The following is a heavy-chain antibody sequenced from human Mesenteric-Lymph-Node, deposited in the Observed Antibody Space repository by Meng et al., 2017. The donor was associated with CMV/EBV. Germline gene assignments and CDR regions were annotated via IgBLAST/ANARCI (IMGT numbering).Heavy chain of an antibody. Sequence: GESLKISCAASGFSFNTYWMHWVRQDAGRGLVWVSRISPDGRTANYADSVRGRFTISRDNARDTLHLQMNSLRAEDTAVYYCAREERGLEGGGSCPFDYWGQGTLVTVSS. D-gene: IGHD2-15*01. CDR1: GFSFNTYW. CDR2: ISPDGRTA. CDR3: AREERGLEGGGSCPFDY. V-gene: IGHV3-74*01. J-gene: IGHJ4*02.